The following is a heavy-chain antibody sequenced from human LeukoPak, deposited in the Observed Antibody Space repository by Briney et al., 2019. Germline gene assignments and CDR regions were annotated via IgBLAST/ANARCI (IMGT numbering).Heavy chain of an antibody. D-gene: IGHD2-2*01. J-gene: IGHJ3*02. CDR1: GYTFTSYG. Sequence: ASVKVSCKASGYTFTSYGISWVRQAPGQGLEWMGWISAYNGNTNYAQKLQGRVTMTTDTSTSTAYMELRSLRSDDTAVYYCARAPIFDIVVVPAAMRRGSAFDIWGQGTMVTVSS. CDR2: ISAYNGNT. V-gene: IGHV1-18*01. CDR3: ARAPIFDIVVVPAAMRRGSAFDI.